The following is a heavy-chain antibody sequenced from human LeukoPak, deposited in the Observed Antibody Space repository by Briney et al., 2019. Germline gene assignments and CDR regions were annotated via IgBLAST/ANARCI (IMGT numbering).Heavy chain of an antibody. Sequence: SVKVSCKASGGTFSSYPISWVRQAPGQGLEWMGRIIPILGIANYAQKFQGRVTITADKSTSTAYMELSSLRAEDTAVYYCAGTRLWFGELLDYWGQGTLVTVSS. J-gene: IGHJ4*02. CDR1: GGTFSSYP. D-gene: IGHD3-10*01. CDR2: IIPILGIA. V-gene: IGHV1-69*02. CDR3: AGTRLWFGELLDY.